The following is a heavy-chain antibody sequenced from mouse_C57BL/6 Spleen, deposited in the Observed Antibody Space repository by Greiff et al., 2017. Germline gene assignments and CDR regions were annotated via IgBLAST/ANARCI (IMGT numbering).Heavy chain of an antibody. CDR3: ARGNYGKDY. Sequence: EVKLVESGPELVKPGDSVKLSCKASGYSFTGYFMNWVMQSPGKSLEWIGRINPYNGDTFYNQKFKGKATLTVDKSSSTAHMELRSLTSGDSAIYYCARGNYGKDYWGQGTTLTVSS. D-gene: IGHD2-1*01. CDR1: GYSFTGYF. J-gene: IGHJ2*01. CDR2: INPYNGDT. V-gene: IGHV1-20*01.